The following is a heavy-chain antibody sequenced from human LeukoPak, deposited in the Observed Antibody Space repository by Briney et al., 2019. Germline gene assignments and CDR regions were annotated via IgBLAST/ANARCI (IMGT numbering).Heavy chain of an antibody. CDR1: GFTFSSYW. Sequence: GGSLRLSCAASGFTFSSYWMSWVRQAPGKGLEWVANIKQDGSEKYYVDSVKGRFTISRDNSKNTLYLQMNSLRAEDTAVYYCAKGQRLTWIQPFDYWGQGTLVTVSS. J-gene: IGHJ4*02. CDR2: IKQDGSEK. V-gene: IGHV3-7*01. D-gene: IGHD5-18*01. CDR3: AKGQRLTWIQPFDY.